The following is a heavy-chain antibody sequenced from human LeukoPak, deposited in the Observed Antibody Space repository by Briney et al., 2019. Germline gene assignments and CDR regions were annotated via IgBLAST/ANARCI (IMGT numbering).Heavy chain of an antibody. Sequence: GGSLRLSCAASGFTFSSYGMHWVRQAPGKGLEWVAVIWYDGSIKYYADSVKGRFTISRDNSKNTLYLQMNSLRAEDTAVYYCAGDSSITMVRGVYYYGMDVWGQGTTVTVSS. CDR2: IWYDGSIK. J-gene: IGHJ6*02. CDR3: AGDSSITMVRGVYYYGMDV. D-gene: IGHD3-10*01. V-gene: IGHV3-33*01. CDR1: GFTFSSYG.